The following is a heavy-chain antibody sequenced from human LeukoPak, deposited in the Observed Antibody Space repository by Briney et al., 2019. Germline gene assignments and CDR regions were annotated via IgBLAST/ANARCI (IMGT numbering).Heavy chain of an antibody. CDR1: GFTFSSYA. D-gene: IGHD4-17*01. J-gene: IGHJ4*02. V-gene: IGHV3-23*01. CDR2: ISGSGGST. Sequence: GGSLRLSCAASGFTFSSYAMSWVRQAPGKGLEWVSAISGSGGSTYYADSVKGRFTISRDNSKNTLYLQMNSLTAEHTALHYCAKEVTSGDYGPFDNWGQGNLVTVSS. CDR3: AKEVTSGDYGPFDN.